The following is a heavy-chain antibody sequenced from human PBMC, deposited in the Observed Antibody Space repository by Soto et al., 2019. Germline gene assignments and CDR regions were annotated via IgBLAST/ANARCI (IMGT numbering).Heavy chain of an antibody. CDR1: GFTFSSYA. D-gene: IGHD3-10*01. V-gene: IGHV3-23*01. CDR3: ARDRTYYGSGAVGMDV. J-gene: IGHJ6*02. Sequence: PGGSLRLSCAASGFTFSSYAMTWVRQAPGKGLEWVSGISGSGAATFYADSVKGRFTISRDNSKNTLDLQMNSLRAEDSAVYYCARDRTYYGSGAVGMDVWGQGTTVTVSS. CDR2: ISGSGAAT.